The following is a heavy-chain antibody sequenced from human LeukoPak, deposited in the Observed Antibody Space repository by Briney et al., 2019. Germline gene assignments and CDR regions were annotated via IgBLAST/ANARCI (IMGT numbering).Heavy chain of an antibody. CDR2: IIPIFGTA. CDR3: ARGPSSYGDYIFRIAEYFQH. CDR1: GGTISSYA. V-gene: IGHV1-69*06. J-gene: IGHJ1*01. D-gene: IGHD4-17*01. Sequence: GASVKVSCKASGGTISSYAISWVRQAPGQGLEWMGGIIPIFGTANYAQKFQGRVTITADKSTSTAYMELSSLRSEDTAVYYCARGPSSYGDYIFRIAEYFQHWGQGTLVTVSS.